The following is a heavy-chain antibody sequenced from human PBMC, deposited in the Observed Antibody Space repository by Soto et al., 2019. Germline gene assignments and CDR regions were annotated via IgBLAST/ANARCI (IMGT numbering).Heavy chain of an antibody. J-gene: IGHJ4*02. D-gene: IGHD1-26*01. CDR1: GYTFTSYY. CDR3: ARSSGVGAQYDY. CDR2: INPSGGST. Sequence: ASVKVSCKASGYTFTSYYIHWVRQAPGQGLEWMGIINPSGGSTSYAQKFQGRVTMTRDTSTSTVYMELSSLRSEDTAVYYCARSSGVGAQYDYWGQGTLVTVSS. V-gene: IGHV1-46*01.